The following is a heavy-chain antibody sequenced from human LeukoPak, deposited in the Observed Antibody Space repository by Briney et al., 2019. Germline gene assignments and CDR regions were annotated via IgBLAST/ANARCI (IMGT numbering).Heavy chain of an antibody. J-gene: IGHJ3*01. CDR3: AAEAAYYYDSRDAFDV. D-gene: IGHD3-22*01. V-gene: IGHV1-58*01. CDR1: GFTFTSSA. Sequence: GASVKVSCKASGFTFTSSAVQWVRPARGQRLEWIGWIVVGSGNTNYAQKFQERVTITRDMSTSLVYMELSSLRSEDTAVYYYAAEAAYYYDSRDAFDVWGQGTMVTVSS. CDR2: IVVGSGNT.